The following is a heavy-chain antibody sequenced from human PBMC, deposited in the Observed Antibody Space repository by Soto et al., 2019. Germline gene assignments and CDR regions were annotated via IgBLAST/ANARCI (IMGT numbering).Heavy chain of an antibody. Sequence: ASVKVSCKASGYTFTTYGFTWVRQAPGQGLEWLGWISTYNVNTKYAQKVQGRLTMTTDTSTSTANMELTSLRSDDTALYYCARTTVTASYYYMDVWGKGSTVTVSS. CDR3: ARTTVTASYYYMDV. CDR2: ISTYNVNT. CDR1: GYTFTTYG. D-gene: IGHD4-17*01. V-gene: IGHV1-18*01. J-gene: IGHJ6*03.